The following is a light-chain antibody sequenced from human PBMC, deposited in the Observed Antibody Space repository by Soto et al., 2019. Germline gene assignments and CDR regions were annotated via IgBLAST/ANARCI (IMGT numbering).Light chain of an antibody. V-gene: IGLV1-51*01. CDR2: DDT. J-gene: IGLJ2*01. CDR3: GTWDSSLSVVV. Sequence: QSVLTQPPSVSAAPGQKVTVSCSGGTSNIGNNFVSWYQQLPGTAPKLLIYDDTKRPSGIPDRFSGSKSGTSATLGITGLQTWDEADYYCGTWDSSLSVVVFGGGTKLTVL. CDR1: TSNIGNNF.